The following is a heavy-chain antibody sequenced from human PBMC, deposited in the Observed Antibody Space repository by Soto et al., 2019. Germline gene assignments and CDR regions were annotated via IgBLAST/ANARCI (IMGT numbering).Heavy chain of an antibody. Sequence: GGSLRLSCAASGFTFSSYAMSWVRQAPGKGLEWVSATSGSGGSTYYADSVKGRFTISRDNSKNTLYLQMNSLRAEDTAVYYCTISSGWYNGFVIWGQGTMVTVSS. CDR2: TSGSGGST. D-gene: IGHD6-19*01. J-gene: IGHJ3*02. CDR3: TISSGWYNGFVI. CDR1: GFTFSSYA. V-gene: IGHV3-23*01.